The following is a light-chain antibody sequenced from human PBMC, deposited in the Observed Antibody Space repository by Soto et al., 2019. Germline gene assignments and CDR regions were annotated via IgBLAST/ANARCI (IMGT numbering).Light chain of an antibody. Sequence: QSALTQPASVSGSPRQSITISCTGTNSDVGVYDYVSWYQQYPGKAPKLMIYDVTKRPSGVSNRFSGSKSGNTASLTISGLQAEDEADYYCSSYTSSSTLVIFGGGTKLTVL. CDR2: DVT. V-gene: IGLV2-14*01. J-gene: IGLJ2*01. CDR1: NSDVGVYDY. CDR3: SSYTSSSTLVI.